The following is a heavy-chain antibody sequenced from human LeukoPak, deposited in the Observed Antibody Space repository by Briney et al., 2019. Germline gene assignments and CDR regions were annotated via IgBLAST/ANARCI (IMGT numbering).Heavy chain of an antibody. V-gene: IGHV3-23*01. Sequence: GGSLRLSCAASGFTFSNYAMSWVRQAPGKGLEWVSGVSAGGDKTDYAESVKGRFTISRDNSKNTVYMQMTSVTAEDTARYYCAKKRTLVAGTNYFDYWGLGTLVTVSS. D-gene: IGHD6-19*01. CDR3: AKKRTLVAGTNYFDY. J-gene: IGHJ4*02. CDR2: VSAGGDKT. CDR1: GFTFSNYA.